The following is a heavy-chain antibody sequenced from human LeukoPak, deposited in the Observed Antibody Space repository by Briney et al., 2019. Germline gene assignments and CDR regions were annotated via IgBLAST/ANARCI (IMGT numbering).Heavy chain of an antibody. CDR3: AKDPYSGSFYDY. V-gene: IGHV3-23*01. D-gene: IGHD1-26*01. Sequence: GGSLRLSCAASGFTFSSYAMSWLRQAPGKGLEWVSGISGSGGSTYYADSVKGRFTISRDNSKNTLYLQMNSLRAEDTPVYYCAKDPYSGSFYDYWGQGTLVTVSS. J-gene: IGHJ4*02. CDR2: ISGSGGST. CDR1: GFTFSSYA.